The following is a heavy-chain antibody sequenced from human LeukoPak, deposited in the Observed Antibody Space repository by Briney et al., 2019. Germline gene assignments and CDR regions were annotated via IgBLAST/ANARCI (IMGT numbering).Heavy chain of an antibody. CDR2: IYPGDSEP. V-gene: IGHV5-51*01. Sequence: GESLKISCKGSGYSFTSHWIGWVRPMPGKGLGGRGIIYPGDSEPTDSPSFQSQLTISAANSTTTTYLQWSSLKASDTAMYYCARHHCSGGSCYSPYYYYGMDVWGQGTTVTVSS. J-gene: IGHJ6*02. D-gene: IGHD2-15*01. CDR3: ARHHCSGGSCYSPYYYYGMDV. CDR1: GYSFTSHW.